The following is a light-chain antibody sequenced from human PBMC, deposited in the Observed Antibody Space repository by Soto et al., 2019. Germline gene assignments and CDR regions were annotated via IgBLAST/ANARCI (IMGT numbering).Light chain of an antibody. CDR2: SAS. CDR3: QQANTFALT. CDR1: QGINKW. V-gene: IGKV1-12*01. Sequence: DIQLTQSPSSVSASVGDRVTITCRASQGINKWLAWYQQKPGTAPKLLIYSASSLQSGVPSRFSGSRSGTDVTLTISSLQPEDFATYYCQQANTFALTFGGGTKVEI. J-gene: IGKJ4*01.